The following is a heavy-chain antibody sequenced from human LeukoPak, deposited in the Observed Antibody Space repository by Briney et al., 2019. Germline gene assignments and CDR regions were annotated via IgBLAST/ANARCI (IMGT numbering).Heavy chain of an antibody. CDR1: GFTFSSYA. CDR2: ISGSGGST. Sequence: GGSLRLSCAASGFTFSSYAMSWVRQAPGKGLEWVSAISGSGGSTYYADSEKGRFTISRDNSKNTLYLQMNSLRAEDTAVYYCARAVDTAMAYYYYGMDVWGQGTTVTVSS. D-gene: IGHD5-18*01. V-gene: IGHV3-23*01. J-gene: IGHJ6*02. CDR3: ARAVDTAMAYYYYGMDV.